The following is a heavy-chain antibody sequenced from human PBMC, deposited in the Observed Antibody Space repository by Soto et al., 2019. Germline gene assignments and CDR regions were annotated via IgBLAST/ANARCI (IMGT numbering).Heavy chain of an antibody. V-gene: IGHV3-23*01. CDR3: VREGRGSFDF. CDR1: GFILTNYA. J-gene: IGHJ3*01. Sequence: GSLSLCCAASGFILTNYAMNWVRQAPGKGLEWVSVIGGRGNSAYYADSVQGRFTISRDNSKNTLSLQMSSLTADDTDIYYCVREGRGSFDFWGRGTMVTVSS. CDR2: IGGRGNSA. D-gene: IGHD5-12*01.